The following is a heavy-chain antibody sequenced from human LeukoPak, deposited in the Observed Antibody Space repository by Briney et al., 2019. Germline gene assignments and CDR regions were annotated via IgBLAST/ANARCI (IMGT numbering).Heavy chain of an antibody. CDR1: GDSISSTNYY. CDR2: TYYSGSA. Sequence: SETLSLTCTVSGDSISSTNYYWGWIRQPPGKGLEWIGSTYYSGSAYYNPSLKSRVTISLDTSKNQFSLKLTSVTAADTAVFYCASAPRRSSIAGLDSWGQGTLVTVSS. CDR3: ASAPRRSSIAGLDS. V-gene: IGHV4-39*01. D-gene: IGHD6-13*01. J-gene: IGHJ4*02.